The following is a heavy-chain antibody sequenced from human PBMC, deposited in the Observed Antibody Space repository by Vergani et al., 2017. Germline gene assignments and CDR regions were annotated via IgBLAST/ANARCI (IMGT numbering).Heavy chain of an antibody. CDR2: ISSSGSTI. J-gene: IGHJ4*02. D-gene: IGHD4-17*01. CDR3: ARVDPGGIYGDYMGY. CDR1: GFTFSSYG. V-gene: IGHV3-48*04. Sequence: VQLVESGGGVVQPGRSLRLSCAASGFTFSSYGMHWVRQAPGKGLEWVSYISSSGSTIYYADSVKGRFTISRDNAKNSLYLQMNSLRAEDTAVYYCARVDPGGIYGDYMGYWGQGTLVTVSS.